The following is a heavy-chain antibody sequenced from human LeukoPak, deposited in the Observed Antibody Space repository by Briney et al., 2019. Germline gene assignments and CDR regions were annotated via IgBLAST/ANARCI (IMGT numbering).Heavy chain of an antibody. CDR3: ARDRVGDWEYFDY. CDR1: GFTFSDYY. V-gene: IGHV3-11*01. D-gene: IGHD1-26*01. Sequence: PGGSLRLSCAASGFTFSDYYMSWIRQAPGKGLEWVSFISSSGSTIYYADSVKGRFTISRDNAKNSLYLQMNSLRAEDTAVYYCARDRVGDWEYFDYWGQGTLVTVSS. J-gene: IGHJ4*02. CDR2: ISSSGSTI.